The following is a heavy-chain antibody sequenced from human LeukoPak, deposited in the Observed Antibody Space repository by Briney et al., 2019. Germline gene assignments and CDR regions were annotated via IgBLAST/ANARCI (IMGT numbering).Heavy chain of an antibody. CDR2: IIPILGIA. V-gene: IGHV1-69*04. CDR3: AREIQSGYDFGSDY. D-gene: IGHD5-12*01. Sequence: SVKVSCKASGGTFSSYANSWVRQAPGQGLEWMGRIIPILGIANYAQKFQGRVTITADKSTSTAYMELSSLRSEDTAVYYCAREIQSGYDFGSDYWGQGTLVTVSS. J-gene: IGHJ4*02. CDR1: GGTFSSYA.